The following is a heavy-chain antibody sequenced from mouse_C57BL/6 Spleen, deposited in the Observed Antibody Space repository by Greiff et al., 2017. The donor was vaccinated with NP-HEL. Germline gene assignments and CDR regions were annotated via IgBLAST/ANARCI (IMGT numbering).Heavy chain of an antibody. CDR2: ISNGGGST. V-gene: IGHV5-12*01. CDR3: ARQELPYAMDY. CDR1: GFTFSDYY. J-gene: IGHJ4*01. Sequence: EVHLVESGGGLVQPGGSLKLSCAASGFTFSDYYMYWVRQTPEKRLEWVAYISNGGGSTYYPDTVKGRFTISRDNAKNTLYLQMSRLKSEDTAMYYCARQELPYAMDYWGQGTSVTVSS.